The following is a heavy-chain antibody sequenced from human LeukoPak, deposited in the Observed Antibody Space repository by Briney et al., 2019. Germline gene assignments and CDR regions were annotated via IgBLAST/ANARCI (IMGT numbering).Heavy chain of an antibody. Sequence: GGSRRLSCAASGFTFSSYSMNWVRQAPGKGLEWVSYISSSSDTIYYADSVKGRFTISRDNAKNSLYLQMNSLRAEDTAVYYCAKDQHCSSTSCYRGGFDYWGQGTLVTVSS. CDR1: GFTFSSYS. D-gene: IGHD2-2*02. CDR2: ISSSSDTI. J-gene: IGHJ4*02. CDR3: AKDQHCSSTSCYRGGFDY. V-gene: IGHV3-48*01.